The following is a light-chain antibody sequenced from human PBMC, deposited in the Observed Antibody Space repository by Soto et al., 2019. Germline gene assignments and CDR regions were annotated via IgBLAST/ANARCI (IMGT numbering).Light chain of an antibody. Sequence: EIVLTQSPGXLXLSPGERATLSCRASQSVSSSYLAWYQQKPGQAPRLLIYGASSRATGIPDRFSGSGSGTDFTLTISRLEPEDFAVYYCQQYGSSPVTFGQGTKLEIK. CDR3: QQYGSSPVT. J-gene: IGKJ2*01. CDR2: GAS. CDR1: QSVSSSY. V-gene: IGKV3-20*01.